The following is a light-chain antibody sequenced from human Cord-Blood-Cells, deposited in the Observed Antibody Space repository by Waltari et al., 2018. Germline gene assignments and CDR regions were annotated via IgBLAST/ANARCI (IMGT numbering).Light chain of an antibody. J-gene: IGKJ1*01. CDR3: QQYNSYPWT. V-gene: IGKV1-5*01. Sequence: DIQMTQSPSTLSASVGDRVTITCRASQSISSWLAWYQQKPGKAPKLLIYDASRLESGVPSRFSVSGSGTEFTLTISSLQPDDFATYYCQQYNSYPWTFGQGTKVEIK. CDR1: QSISSW. CDR2: DAS.